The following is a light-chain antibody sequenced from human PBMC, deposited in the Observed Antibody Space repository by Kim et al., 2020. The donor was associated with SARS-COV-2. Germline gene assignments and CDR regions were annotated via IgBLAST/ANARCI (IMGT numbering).Light chain of an antibody. CDR1: QDINNY. CDR3: QQYDSLPYT. Sequence: DIQMTQSPSSLSASVGDRVTITCQANQDINNYLNWYQQKPGKAPNLLIFDASNLETGVPSRFSGRRSGTIFTFTVTSLQPDDFATYYCQQYDSLPYTFGLGTKLEI. V-gene: IGKV1-33*01. CDR2: DAS. J-gene: IGKJ2*01.